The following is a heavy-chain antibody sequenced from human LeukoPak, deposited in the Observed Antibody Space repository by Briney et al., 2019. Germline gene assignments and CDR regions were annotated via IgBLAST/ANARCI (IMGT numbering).Heavy chain of an antibody. Sequence: GGSLRLSCAASGFTFSSYAMSWVRQAPGKGLEWVSAISGSGGSTYYADSVKGRFTISRDNSKNTLYLQMNRLRAEDTAVYYCATGYFDGTVDYWGQGTLVTVSS. CDR1: GFTFSSYA. CDR3: ATGYFDGTVDY. D-gene: IGHD3-9*01. V-gene: IGHV3-23*01. CDR2: ISGSGGST. J-gene: IGHJ4*02.